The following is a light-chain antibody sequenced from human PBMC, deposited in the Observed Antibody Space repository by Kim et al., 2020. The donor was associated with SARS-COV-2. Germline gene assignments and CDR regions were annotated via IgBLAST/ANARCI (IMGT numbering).Light chain of an antibody. CDR1: SLRSYY. Sequence: AVGQTVRITCQGDSLRSYYASWYQQKPGQAPVLVIYGKNNRPSVIPDRFSGSSSGNTASLTITGAQAEDEADYYCNSRDSSGNHLVFGGGTQLTVL. J-gene: IGLJ3*02. CDR2: GKN. CDR3: NSRDSSGNHLV. V-gene: IGLV3-19*01.